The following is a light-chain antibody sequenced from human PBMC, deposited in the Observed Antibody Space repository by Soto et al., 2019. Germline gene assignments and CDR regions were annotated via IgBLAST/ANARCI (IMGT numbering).Light chain of an antibody. Sequence: DIQMTQSPSSLSASVGDRVTITCRASQRISSYLNWYQQKPGKAPKLLIYAASSLQSGVPSRFSGSASGTDFTLTISSLQPEDFATYYCQQGYSSLTFGQGTRLEIK. CDR2: AAS. CDR1: QRISSY. V-gene: IGKV1-39*01. CDR3: QQGYSSLT. J-gene: IGKJ5*01.